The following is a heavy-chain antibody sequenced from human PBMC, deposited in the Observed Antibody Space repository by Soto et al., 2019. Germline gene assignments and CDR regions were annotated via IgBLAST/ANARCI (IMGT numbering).Heavy chain of an antibody. V-gene: IGHV2-5*02. D-gene: IGHD2-2*01. CDR3: AHWRGGVASF. CDR1: GFSLSTRDVG. CDR2: VYWDDDK. Sequence: QITLNESGPTLVKPTQTLTLTCTFSGFSLSTRDVGVGWIRQPPGEALEWLGVVYWDDDKTYRPSLKSRLTITKDASKTQVVRTITKMGPVDTATYYCAHWRGGVASFWGQGALGTVSS. J-gene: IGHJ4*02.